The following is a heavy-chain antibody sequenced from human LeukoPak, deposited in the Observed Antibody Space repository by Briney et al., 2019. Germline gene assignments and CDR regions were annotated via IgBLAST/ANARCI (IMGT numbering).Heavy chain of an antibody. CDR3: ATALVDIVATAPAY. V-gene: IGHV1-24*01. Sequence: ASVKVSCKVSGYTLTELSMHWVRQAPGKGLEWMGGFDPEDGETIYAQKFQGRVTMTENTSTDTAYMELSSLRSEDTAVYYCATALVDIVATAPAYWGQGTLVTVSS. J-gene: IGHJ4*02. CDR1: GYTLTELS. D-gene: IGHD5-12*01. CDR2: FDPEDGET.